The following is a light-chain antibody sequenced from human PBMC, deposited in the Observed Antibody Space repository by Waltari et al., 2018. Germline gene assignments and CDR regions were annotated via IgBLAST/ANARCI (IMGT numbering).Light chain of an antibody. Sequence: AIQLTQSPSSLSASVGHRIPITCRASQDIASALAWYVQKPGKAPQLLIYDASTLESGVPSRFSGSGSGTDFTLSISGLQPEDFATYYCQQYDNLPFTFGQGTRLEIK. CDR3: QQYDNLPFT. J-gene: IGKJ5*01. CDR2: DAS. CDR1: QDIASA. V-gene: IGKV1D-13*01.